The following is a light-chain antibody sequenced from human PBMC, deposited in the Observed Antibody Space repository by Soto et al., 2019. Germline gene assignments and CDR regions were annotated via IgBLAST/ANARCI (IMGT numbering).Light chain of an antibody. J-gene: IGKJ1*01. CDR1: QSIGRW. V-gene: IGKV1-5*01. CDR3: QQYDSYWT. Sequence: DIQITKSPSTLSASVVDTFTAPCRASQSIGRWLAWYQQKPGKAPKLLICDASTLENGVPARFSGSRSGPEFSLTISSLQPDDFATYYCQQYDSYWTFGQGTKVDIK. CDR2: DAS.